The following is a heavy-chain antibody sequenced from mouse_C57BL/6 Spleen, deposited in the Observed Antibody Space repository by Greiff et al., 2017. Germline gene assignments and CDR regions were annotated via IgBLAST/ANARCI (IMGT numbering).Heavy chain of an antibody. D-gene: IGHD1-1*01. J-gene: IGHJ2*01. CDR2: IWRRGST. CDR1: GFSLTNYG. V-gene: IGHV2-5*01. CDR3: AKNGGSSPYYFDF. Sequence: VQLQQSGPGLVQPSQSLSITCTVSGFSLTNYGVHWVRQSPGKGLEWLGVIWRRGSTDYNAAFMSRLSITKDNSKSQVFFKMNSLQADDTAIYYCAKNGGSSPYYFDFWGQGTTHTVSS.